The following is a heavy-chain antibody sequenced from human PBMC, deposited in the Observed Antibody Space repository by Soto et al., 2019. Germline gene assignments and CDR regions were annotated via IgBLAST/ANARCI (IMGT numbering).Heavy chain of an antibody. CDR1: GYTFTGSY. J-gene: IGHJ5*02. CDR3: ASVLGYCSSTSCYTPTLNWFDP. V-gene: IGHV1-2*02. Sequence: ASVKVSCKASGYTFTGSYMHWVRQAPGQGLEWMGWINPNSGGTNYAQKFQGRVTMTRDTSISTAYMELSRLRSDDTAVYYCASVLGYCSSTSCYTPTLNWFDPWGQGTLVTVSS. CDR2: INPNSGGT. D-gene: IGHD2-2*02.